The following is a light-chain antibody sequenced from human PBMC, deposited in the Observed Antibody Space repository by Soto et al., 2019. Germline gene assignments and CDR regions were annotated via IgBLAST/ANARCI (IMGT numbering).Light chain of an antibody. Sequence: VLTQSPDTLSLSPGERATLSCRASQDVRGILVWYHQKPGLSPSLVIYEASTRATDIPDRFSGSGSGTAFTLTINRLEPEDVGFYYCQQRTCCPLTFGGGTKVELK. CDR2: EAS. CDR1: QDVRGI. V-gene: IGKV3-11*01. CDR3: QQRTCCPLT. J-gene: IGKJ4*01.